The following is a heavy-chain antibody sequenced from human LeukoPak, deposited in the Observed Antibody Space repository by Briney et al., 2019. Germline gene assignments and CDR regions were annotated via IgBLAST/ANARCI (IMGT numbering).Heavy chain of an antibody. D-gene: IGHD4-23*01. CDR2: ISGSGGSGGST. V-gene: IGHV3-23*01. Sequence: PGGSLRLSCAASGLTFSSYAMSWVRQAPGKGLEWVSAISGSGGSGGSTYYADSVKGRFTISRDNSKNTLYLQMSSLRTDDTAVYYCAKERGGNAPAFDYWGQGTLVTVSS. CDR3: AKERGGNAPAFDY. J-gene: IGHJ4*02. CDR1: GLTFSSYA.